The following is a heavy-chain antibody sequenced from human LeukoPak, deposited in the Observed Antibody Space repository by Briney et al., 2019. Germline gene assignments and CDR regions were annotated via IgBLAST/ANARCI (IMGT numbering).Heavy chain of an antibody. CDR1: GDITHY. D-gene: IGHD1-26*01. V-gene: IGHV4-39*07. Sequence: PSETLSLTCTVSGDITHYWGWIRQPPGKGLECIGSIYFSGSTYYNPSLRSRITMSIDTSKNQFSLRLTSVTAADTAMYYCVRDFIILGSYCYFNLWGRGALVTVSS. J-gene: IGHJ2*01. CDR3: VRDFIILGSYCYFNL. CDR2: IYFSGST.